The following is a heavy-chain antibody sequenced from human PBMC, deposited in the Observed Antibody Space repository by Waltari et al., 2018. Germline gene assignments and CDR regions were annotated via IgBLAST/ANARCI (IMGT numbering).Heavy chain of an antibody. V-gene: IGHV1-2*04. CDR1: GYTFTGYY. D-gene: IGHD4-17*01. J-gene: IGHJ4*02. CDR2: INPNSGGT. Sequence: QVQLVQSGAEVKKPGASVKVSCKASGYTFTGYYMHWVRQAPGQGLEWMGWINPNSGGTNDAQKFQGWVTMTRDTSISTAYMELSRLRSDDTAVYYCAREGYGGNSWDYWGQGTLVTVSS. CDR3: AREGYGGNSWDY.